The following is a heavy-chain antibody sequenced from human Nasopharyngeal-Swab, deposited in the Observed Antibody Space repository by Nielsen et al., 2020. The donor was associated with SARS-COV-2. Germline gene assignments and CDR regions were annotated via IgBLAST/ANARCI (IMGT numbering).Heavy chain of an antibody. CDR1: GGSISTYY. V-gene: IGHV4-59*13. CDR2: AYYTGST. Sequence: SETLSLTCTVSGGSISTYYWNWIRQPPGKGLEWIGYAYYTGSTNYNPSLKSRVTISVDTSKNQFSLNLSSVTAADTAVYYCARWGYTYGLFDYWGQGTLVTVSS. J-gene: IGHJ4*02. D-gene: IGHD5-18*01. CDR3: ARWGYTYGLFDY.